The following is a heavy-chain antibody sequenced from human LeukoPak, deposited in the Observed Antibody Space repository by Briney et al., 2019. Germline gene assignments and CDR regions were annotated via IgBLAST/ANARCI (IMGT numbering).Heavy chain of an antibody. J-gene: IGHJ4*02. CDR2: TRQDGSQK. CDR1: GFTFDDYG. Sequence: GGSLRLSCAASGFTFDDYGMSWVRQAPGKGLEWVATTRQDGSQKYYVDSVKGRFTISRDNSKNTLYLQMNSLRAEDAAVYFCAKAPVTSCRGAYCYPFDSWGQGTLVTVSP. D-gene: IGHD2-21*01. V-gene: IGHV3-7*03. CDR3: AKAPVTSCRGAYCYPFDS.